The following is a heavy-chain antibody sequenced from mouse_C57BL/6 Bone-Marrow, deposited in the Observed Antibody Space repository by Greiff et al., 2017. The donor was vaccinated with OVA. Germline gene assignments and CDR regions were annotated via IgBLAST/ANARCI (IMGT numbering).Heavy chain of an antibody. CDR1: GFTFSDYG. CDR3: ARTLWGY. CDR2: ISSGSSTI. V-gene: IGHV5-17*01. J-gene: IGHJ2*01. Sequence: EVQGVESGGGLVKPGGSLKLSCAASGFTFSDYGMHWVRQAPEKGLEWVAYISSGSSTIYYADTVKGRFTIFIDNAKNTLFLQMTSLRSDVTAMYYCARTLWGYWGQGTTLTVSA.